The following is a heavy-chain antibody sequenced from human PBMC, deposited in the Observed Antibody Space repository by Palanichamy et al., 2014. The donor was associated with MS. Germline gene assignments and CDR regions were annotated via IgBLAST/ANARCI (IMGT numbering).Heavy chain of an antibody. CDR1: GFTFSSYG. CDR2: ISYDGSNK. CDR3: AKGLWFGELLS. Sequence: QVQLVESGGGVVQPGRSLRLSCAASGFTFSSYGMHWVRQAPGKGLEWVAVISYDGSNKYYADSVKGRFTISRDNSKNTPYLQMNSLRAEDTAVYYCAKGLWFGELLSWGQGTLVTVSS. D-gene: IGHD3-10*01. V-gene: IGHV3-30*18. J-gene: IGHJ1*01.